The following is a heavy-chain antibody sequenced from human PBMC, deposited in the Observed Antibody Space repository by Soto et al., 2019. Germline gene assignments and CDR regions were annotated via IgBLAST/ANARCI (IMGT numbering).Heavy chain of an antibody. V-gene: IGHV3-33*01. CDR2: IWYDGSNK. Sequence: QVQLVESGGGVVQPGRSLRLSCAASGFTFSSYGMHWVRQAPGKGLEWVADIWYDGSNKYYADSVKGRFTISRDNSKNTLYLQMNSLRAEDTAVYYCARYLSIAARPLYYYGMDVWGQGTTVTVSS. CDR1: GFTFSSYG. CDR3: ARYLSIAARPLYYYGMDV. D-gene: IGHD6-6*01. J-gene: IGHJ6*02.